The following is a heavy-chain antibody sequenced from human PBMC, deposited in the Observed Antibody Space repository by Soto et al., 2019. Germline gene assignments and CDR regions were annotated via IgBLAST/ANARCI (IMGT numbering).Heavy chain of an antibody. D-gene: IGHD3-3*01. Sequence: ASVKVSCKASGYTFTSYDINWVRQATGQGLEWMGWMNPNSGNTGYAQKFQGRVTMTRNTSISTAYMELSSLRSEDTAVYYCARGTILGPYYYMDVWGKGTTVTVSS. CDR3: ARGTILGPYYYMDV. V-gene: IGHV1-8*01. J-gene: IGHJ6*03. CDR2: MNPNSGNT. CDR1: GYTFTSYD.